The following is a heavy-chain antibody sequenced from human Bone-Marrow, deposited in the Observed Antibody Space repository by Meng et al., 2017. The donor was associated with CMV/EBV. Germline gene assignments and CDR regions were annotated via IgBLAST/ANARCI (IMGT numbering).Heavy chain of an antibody. D-gene: IGHD6-13*01. Sequence: ASVKVSCKASGYTFTSYYMHWVRQAPGQGLEWMGIINPSGGSTSYAQKFQGRVTMTRDTSTSTVYMELSSLRSEDTAVYYCAREAAAGRKGPYSDMDVWGQGTTVTVSS. J-gene: IGHJ6*02. CDR1: GYTFTSYY. V-gene: IGHV1-46*01. CDR3: AREAAAGRKGPYSDMDV. CDR2: INPSGGST.